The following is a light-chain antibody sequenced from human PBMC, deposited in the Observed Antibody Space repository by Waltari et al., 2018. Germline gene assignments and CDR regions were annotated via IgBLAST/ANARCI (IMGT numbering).Light chain of an antibody. Sequence: DIQMTQSPSSLSASVGARVSITCRASQSVSKWLAWYQHKPGRAPTLLIYEASTLQSGVPSRFRGSGSGTDFTLTITDLQTEDSATYYCQQYNTFSPYTFGQGTKVEI. CDR2: EAS. J-gene: IGKJ2*01. CDR3: QQYNTFSPYT. CDR1: QSVSKW. V-gene: IGKV1-5*01.